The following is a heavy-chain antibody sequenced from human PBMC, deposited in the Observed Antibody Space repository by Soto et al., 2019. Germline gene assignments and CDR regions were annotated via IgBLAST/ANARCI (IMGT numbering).Heavy chain of an antibody. D-gene: IGHD3-22*01. CDR3: VRGSFGYYGP. CDR2: IRNPGYGGTT. V-gene: IGHV3-49*03. Sequence: WSLRLSCTTSVFSFGEYAMTWFRQAPGKGLEWVGFIRNPGYGGTTEYATSVKGRFIISRDDSMSSAYLQLNSLKVDDSAVYYCVRGSFGYYGPWGQGTLVTVSS. CDR1: VFSFGEYA. J-gene: IGHJ5*02.